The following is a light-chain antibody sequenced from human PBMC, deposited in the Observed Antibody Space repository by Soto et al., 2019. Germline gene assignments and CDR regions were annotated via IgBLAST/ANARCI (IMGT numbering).Light chain of an antibody. V-gene: IGKV1-5*03. CDR1: QSISNW. Sequence: DIQMTQSPSTLSASVGDRVTITCRASQSISNWLAWYQQKPRKAPKLLIYKASTLESGVPSRFSGSGSGTEFTLTISSLQPDDFATYYCQQYNSYPHTFGQGTKLEIK. CDR2: KAS. CDR3: QQYNSYPHT. J-gene: IGKJ2*01.